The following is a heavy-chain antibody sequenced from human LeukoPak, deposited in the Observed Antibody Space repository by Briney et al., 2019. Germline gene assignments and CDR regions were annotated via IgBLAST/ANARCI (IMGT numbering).Heavy chain of an antibody. V-gene: IGHV1-69*13. CDR3: ARPSYYGDYPGGFDY. J-gene: IGHJ4*02. CDR2: IIPIFGTA. Sequence: ASVKVSCKASGGTFSSYAISWVRQAPGQGLEWMGGIIPIFGTANYAQKFQGRVTITADESTSTAYMELRSLRSENTAVYYCARPSYYGDYPGGFDYWGQGTLVTVSS. D-gene: IGHD4-17*01. CDR1: GGTFSSYA.